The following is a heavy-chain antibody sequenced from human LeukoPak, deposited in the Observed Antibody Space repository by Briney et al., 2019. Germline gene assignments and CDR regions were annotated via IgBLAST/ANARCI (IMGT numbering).Heavy chain of an antibody. D-gene: IGHD5-18*01. V-gene: IGHV4-34*01. CDR2: INHSGST. CDR1: GGSFSGYY. CDR3: ARHVVDTAMEDAFDI. J-gene: IGHJ3*02. Sequence: SETLSLTCAVYGGSFSGYYWSWIRQPPGKGLEWIGEINHSGSTNYNPSLKSRVTISVDTSKNQFSLKLSSVTAADTAVYYCARHVVDTAMEDAFDIWGQGTMVTVSS.